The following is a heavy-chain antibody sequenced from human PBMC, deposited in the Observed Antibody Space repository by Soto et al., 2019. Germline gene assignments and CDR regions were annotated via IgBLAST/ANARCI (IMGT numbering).Heavy chain of an antibody. CDR1: GYTFTGYY. J-gene: IGHJ5*02. V-gene: IGHV1-2*04. CDR2: INPNSGGT. Sequence: GASVKVSCKASGYTFTGYYMHWARQSPGQGLEWMGWINPNSGGTNYAQKFQGWVTMTRDTSISTAYMELSRLRSDDTAVYYCARGADYDSSGIRLNWFDPWGQGTLVTVSS. D-gene: IGHD3-22*01. CDR3: ARGADYDSSGIRLNWFDP.